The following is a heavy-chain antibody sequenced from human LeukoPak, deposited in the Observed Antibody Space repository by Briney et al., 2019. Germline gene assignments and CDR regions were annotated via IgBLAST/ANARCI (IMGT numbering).Heavy chain of an antibody. D-gene: IGHD3-22*01. CDR3: ARASRQVKGYDSAGYYYFGY. V-gene: IGHV1-8*01. Sequence: ASVTVSCKASGYTFTSYDINWVRQATGQGLEWMGWMNPGSGSTGLAQKFQGRVTMTSNTSTSTAYMELSSLRSEDTAVYFCARASRQVKGYDSAGYYYFGYWGQGAVVTVSS. J-gene: IGHJ4*02. CDR1: GYTFTSYD. CDR2: MNPGSGST.